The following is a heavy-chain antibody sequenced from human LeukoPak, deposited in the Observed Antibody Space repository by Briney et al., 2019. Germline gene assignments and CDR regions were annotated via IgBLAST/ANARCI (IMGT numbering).Heavy chain of an antibody. CDR1: GFTFSSYS. CDR2: ISSSSSYI. CDR3: ASHCSSTSCYQGGFDY. J-gene: IGHJ4*02. Sequence: PGGSLRLSCAASGFTFSSYSMNWVRQAPGKGLEWVSSISSSSSYIYYADSVKGRFTISRDNAKNSLYLQMNSLRAEDTAVYYCASHCSSTSCYQGGFDYWGQGTLVTVST. D-gene: IGHD2-2*01. V-gene: IGHV3-21*01.